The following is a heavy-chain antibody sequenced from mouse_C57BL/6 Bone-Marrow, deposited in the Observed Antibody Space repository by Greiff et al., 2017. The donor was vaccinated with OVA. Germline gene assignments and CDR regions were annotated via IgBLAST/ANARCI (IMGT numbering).Heavy chain of an antibody. J-gene: IGHJ2*01. CDR2: SRNKANDYTT. CDR1: GFTFSDFY. Sequence: EVKLVESGGGLVQSGRSLRLSCATSGFTFSDFYMEWVRQAPGKGLEWIAASRNKANDYTTEYSASVKGRFIVSRDTSQSILYLQMNALRAENTTIYYCARDPLYYYSSSYDYWGQGTTLTVSA. CDR3: ARDPLYYYSSSYDY. V-gene: IGHV7-1*01. D-gene: IGHD1-1*01.